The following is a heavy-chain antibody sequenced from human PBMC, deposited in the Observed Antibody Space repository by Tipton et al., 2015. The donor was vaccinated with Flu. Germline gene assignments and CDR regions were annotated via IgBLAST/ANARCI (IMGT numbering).Heavy chain of an antibody. V-gene: IGHV4-4*07. CDR2: VRSSGNT. Sequence: TLSLTCTVSGGSISSFFWTWIRQPAGKGLEWIGRVRSSGNTNYNPSLKSRVTMSVDTSKNQFSLSLSSVTAADTALYYCAKNERGAFDFWGQGTMVTVSS. CDR3: AKNERGAFDF. D-gene: IGHD1-1*01. CDR1: GGSISSFF. J-gene: IGHJ3*01.